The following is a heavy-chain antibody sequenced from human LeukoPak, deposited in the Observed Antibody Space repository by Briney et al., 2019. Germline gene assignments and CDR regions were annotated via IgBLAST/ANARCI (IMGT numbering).Heavy chain of an antibody. Sequence: ASVKVSCKASGYTFTSYGISWVRQAPGQGLEWMGWISAYNGNTNYAQKLQGRVTMTTDTSTSTAYMELRSLRSDDTAVYYCASAYYDILTGYYPGDDYWGQGTLATVSS. D-gene: IGHD3-9*01. CDR1: GYTFTSYG. CDR2: ISAYNGNT. J-gene: IGHJ4*02. CDR3: ASAYYDILTGYYPGDDY. V-gene: IGHV1-18*01.